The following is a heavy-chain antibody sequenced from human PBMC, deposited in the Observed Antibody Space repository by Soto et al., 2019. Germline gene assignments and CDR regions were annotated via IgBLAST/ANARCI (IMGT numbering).Heavy chain of an antibody. J-gene: IGHJ1*01. CDR1: GGSISSGDYY. D-gene: IGHD2-2*01. V-gene: IGHV4-30-4*01. CDR3: ARYGGYCSSTSCYFAEYFQH. Sequence: HSETLSLTCTVSGGSISSGDYYWSWIRQPPGKGLEWIGYIYYSGSTYYNPSLKSRVTISVDTSKNQFSLKLSSVTAADTAVYYCARYGGYCSSTSCYFAEYFQHWGQGTLVTVSS. CDR2: IYYSGST.